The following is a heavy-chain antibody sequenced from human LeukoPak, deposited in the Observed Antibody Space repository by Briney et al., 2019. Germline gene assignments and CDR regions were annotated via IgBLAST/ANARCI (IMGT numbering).Heavy chain of an antibody. J-gene: IGHJ4*02. CDR3: TTDTPLYRSSTSCGLNDFDY. V-gene: IGHV3-15*01. Sequence: GGSLRLSCAASGFTFSNAWMSWVRQAPGKGLEWVGRIKSKTDGGTTDYAAPVKGRFTISRDDSKNTLYLQMNSLKTEDTAVYYCTTDTPLYRSSTSCGLNDFDYWGQGTLVTVSS. CDR2: IKSKTDGGTT. CDR1: GFTFSNAW. D-gene: IGHD2-2*01.